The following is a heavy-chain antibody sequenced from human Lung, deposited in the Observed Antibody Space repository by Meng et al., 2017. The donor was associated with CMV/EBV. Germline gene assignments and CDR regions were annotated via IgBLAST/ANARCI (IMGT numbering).Heavy chain of an antibody. V-gene: IGHV3-7*01. D-gene: IGHD3-10*01. CDR3: ARDPVRGDLDY. CDR1: GFTFTTFW. CDR2: IKEDGSGQ. Sequence: SCAASGFTFTTFWMTWVRQAPGKGLEWVANIKEDGSGQWYVDSVKGRFTISRDNAKNTVFLHISSVKTEDTAVFYCARDPVRGDLDYWGQGTLVTVSS. J-gene: IGHJ4*02.